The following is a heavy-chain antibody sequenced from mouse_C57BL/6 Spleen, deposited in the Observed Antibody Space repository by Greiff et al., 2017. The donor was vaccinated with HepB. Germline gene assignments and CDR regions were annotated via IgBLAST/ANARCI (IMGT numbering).Heavy chain of an antibody. CDR3: ASGTGRAKDAMDY. CDR2: ISYDGSN. CDR1: GYSITSGYY. V-gene: IGHV3-6*01. Sequence: ESGPGLVKPSQSLSLTCSVTGYSITSGYYWNWIRQFPGNKLEWMGYISYDGSNNYNPSLKNRISITRDTSKNQFFLKLNSVTTEDTATYYCASGTGRAKDAMDYWGQGTSVTVSS. D-gene: IGHD3-3*01. J-gene: IGHJ4*01.